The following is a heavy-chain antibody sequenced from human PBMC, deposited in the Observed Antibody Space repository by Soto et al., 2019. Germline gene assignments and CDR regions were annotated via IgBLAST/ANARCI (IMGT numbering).Heavy chain of an antibody. CDR2: ISNNGDTA. J-gene: IGHJ4*02. Sequence: EVQLLESGGGLVQPGGSLTLSCATSGFTFSSYAMVLVRQAAEQGLEWVASISNNGDTAYYADSVKGRFTISRGNSENTLYLQMNGMRADDTALYFCAKSRVFIGAIVTLLDSWGQGTQVTVSS. D-gene: IGHD3-16*02. CDR3: AKSRVFIGAIVTLLDS. V-gene: IGHV3-23*01. CDR1: GFTFSSYA.